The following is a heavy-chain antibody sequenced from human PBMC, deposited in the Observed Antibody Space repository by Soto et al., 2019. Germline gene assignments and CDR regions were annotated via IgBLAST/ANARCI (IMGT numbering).Heavy chain of an antibody. D-gene: IGHD3-3*01. V-gene: IGHV1-46*03. Sequence: GASVKVSCKASGYTFTSYGISWVRQAPGQGLEWMGMINPCGGSTSYAQKLQGRVTMTRDTSTSTVYMELSSLRSEDTAVYYCASRRSLRFLEWTPGSYDAFDIWGQGTMVTVSS. J-gene: IGHJ3*02. CDR2: INPCGGST. CDR3: ASRRSLRFLEWTPGSYDAFDI. CDR1: GYTFTSYG.